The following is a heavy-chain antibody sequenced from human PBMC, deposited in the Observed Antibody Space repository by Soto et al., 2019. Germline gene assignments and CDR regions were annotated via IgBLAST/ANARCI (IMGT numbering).Heavy chain of an antibody. Sequence: PSETLSLTCTVSGGPITSGNYYCDWIRQPPGKGLEWIGSLYYSGTTYYNPSLKSRVTISVDTSKNQFSLKLSSVTAADTAVYYCARGSTVAAILFDYWGQGTLVTAPQ. CDR1: GGPITSGNYY. V-gene: IGHV4-39*07. CDR2: LYYSGTT. CDR3: ARGSTVAAILFDY. J-gene: IGHJ4*02. D-gene: IGHD2-15*01.